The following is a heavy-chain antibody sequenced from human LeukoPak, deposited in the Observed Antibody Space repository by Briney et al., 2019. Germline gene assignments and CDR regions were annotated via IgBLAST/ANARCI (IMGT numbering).Heavy chain of an antibody. J-gene: IGHJ4*02. CDR1: GFPFSNNP. CDR2: ISTAITTT. Sequence: QPGGSLRLSCVVSGFPFSNNPMNWVRQAPGKGLEWVSYISTAITTTYYAESVKVRFTISRDNAKNSLYLQMNRLRVEESAVYYCARDGGKGYEIDYWGRETLVSVS. D-gene: IGHD2-2*01. CDR3: ARDGGKGYEIDY. V-gene: IGHV3-48*01.